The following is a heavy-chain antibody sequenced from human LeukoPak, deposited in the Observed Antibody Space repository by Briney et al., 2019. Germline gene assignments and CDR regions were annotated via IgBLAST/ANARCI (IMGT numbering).Heavy chain of an antibody. V-gene: IGHV4-34*01. CDR1: GGSFSGYY. CDR3: ARNFQYFELPDY. J-gene: IGHJ4*02. D-gene: IGHD5-24*01. CDR2: INHSGST. Sequence: TSETLSLTCAVYGGSFSGYYWSWIRQPPGKGLEWIGEINHSGSTYYNPSLKSRVTISVDTSKNQFSLKLISVTAADTAVYYCARNFQYFELPDYWGQGTLVTVSS.